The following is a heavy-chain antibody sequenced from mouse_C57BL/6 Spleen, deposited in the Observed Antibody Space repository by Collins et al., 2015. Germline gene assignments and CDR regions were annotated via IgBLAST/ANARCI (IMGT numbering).Heavy chain of an antibody. Sequence: WDDDKRYNPSLKSRLTISKDTSRNQVFLKITSVDTADTATYYCARFFDVWGTGTTVTVSS. J-gene: IGHJ1*03. V-gene: IGHV8-12*01. CDR2: WDDDK. CDR3: ARFFDV.